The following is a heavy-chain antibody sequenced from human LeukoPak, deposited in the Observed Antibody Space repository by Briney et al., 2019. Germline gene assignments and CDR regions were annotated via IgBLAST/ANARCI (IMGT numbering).Heavy chain of an antibody. CDR2: INHSGST. V-gene: IGHV4-34*01. CDR3: ARWERMTPYYFDY. J-gene: IGHJ4*02. CDR1: GVSFSGYY. Sequence: SETLSLTCAVYGVSFSGYYWSWVRQPPGKGLEWIGEINHSGSTNYNPSLKSRVTISVDTSKTQFSLKLSSVTAADTAVYYCARWERMTPYYFDYWGQGTLVTVSS. D-gene: IGHD1-26*01.